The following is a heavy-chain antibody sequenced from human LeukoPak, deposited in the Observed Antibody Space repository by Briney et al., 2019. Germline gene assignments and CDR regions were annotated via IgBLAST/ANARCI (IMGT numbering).Heavy chain of an antibody. Sequence: GRSLRLSCAASGFTFSSYGMHWVRQAPGKGLEWVAVTSNDGRDKHHADSVKGRFTVSRDNSKNTLYLQMNSLRVEDTAVYYCAKDLTTTSADYYFDYWGQGTLVTVSS. J-gene: IGHJ4*02. CDR2: TSNDGRDK. CDR1: GFTFSSYG. V-gene: IGHV3-30*12. CDR3: AKDLTTTSADYYFDY. D-gene: IGHD1-1*01.